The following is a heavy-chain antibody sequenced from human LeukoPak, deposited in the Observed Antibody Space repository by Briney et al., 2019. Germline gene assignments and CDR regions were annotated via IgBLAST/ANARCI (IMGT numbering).Heavy chain of an antibody. CDR1: GDTFTGYY. V-gene: IGHV1-2*04. CDR3: ARSTVTTSWAFDI. Sequence: GASVKVSCKASGDTFTGYYMHWVRQAPGQGLEWMGWINPNSGGTNYAQKFQGWVTMTRDTSISTAYMELSRLRSDDTAVYYCARSTVTTSWAFDIWGQGTMVTVSS. J-gene: IGHJ3*02. CDR2: INPNSGGT. D-gene: IGHD4-17*01.